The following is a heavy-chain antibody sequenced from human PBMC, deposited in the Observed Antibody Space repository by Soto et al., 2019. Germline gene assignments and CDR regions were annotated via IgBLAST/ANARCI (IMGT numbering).Heavy chain of an antibody. D-gene: IGHD3-3*01. CDR3: AKDGLGNYDFWTGFLHRPADV. Sequence: GGSLRLSCAASGFTFSSYAMSWVRQAPGKGLEWVSAISGSGGSTYCADSVKGRFTISRDNSKNTLYLQMNSLRAEDTAVYYCAKDGLGNYDFWTGFLHRPADVWGQGTTVTVSS. J-gene: IGHJ6*02. CDR2: ISGSGGST. V-gene: IGHV3-23*01. CDR1: GFTFSSYA.